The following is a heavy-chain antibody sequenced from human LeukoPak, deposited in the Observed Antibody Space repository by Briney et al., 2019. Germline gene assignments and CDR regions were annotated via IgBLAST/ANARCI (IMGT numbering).Heavy chain of an antibody. J-gene: IGHJ6*02. V-gene: IGHV1-8*01. D-gene: IGHD3-22*01. CDR3: ATIDSSGYWYYYYYGMDV. CDR2: MNPNSGNT. Sequence: GASVKVSCKASGYTFTSYDINWVRQATGQGLEWMGWMNPNSGNTGYAQKFQGRATMTRNTSISTAYMELSSLRSEDTAVYYCATIDSSGYWYYYYYGMDVWGQGTTVTVSS. CDR1: GYTFTSYD.